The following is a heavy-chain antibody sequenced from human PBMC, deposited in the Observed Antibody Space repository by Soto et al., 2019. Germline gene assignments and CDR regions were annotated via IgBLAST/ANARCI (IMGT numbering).Heavy chain of an antibody. D-gene: IGHD6-13*01. J-gene: IGHJ6*02. CDR2: IWYDGSNK. V-gene: IGHV3-33*01. CDR1: GFTFSSYG. CDR3: AREQGTLIAAAPSGMDV. Sequence: GGSLRLSCAASGFTFSSYGMHWVRQAPGKGLEWVAVIWYDGSNKYYADSVKGRFTISRDNSKNTLYLQMNSLRAEDTAVYYCAREQGTLIAAAPSGMDVWGQGTTVTVSS.